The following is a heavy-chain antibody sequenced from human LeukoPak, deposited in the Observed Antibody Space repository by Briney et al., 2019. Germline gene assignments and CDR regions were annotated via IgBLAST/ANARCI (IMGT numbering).Heavy chain of an antibody. CDR2: ISAYNGNT. CDR3: ARSSIMITFGGVIVTKLDY. V-gene: IGHV1-18*04. D-gene: IGHD3-16*02. Sequence: ASVKVSCKASGYTFTSYGISWVRQAPGQGLEWMGWISAYNGNTNYAQKLQGRVTMTTDTSTSTAYMELRSLRSDDTAVYHCARSSIMITFGGVIVTKLDYWGQGTLVTVSS. J-gene: IGHJ4*02. CDR1: GYTFTSYG.